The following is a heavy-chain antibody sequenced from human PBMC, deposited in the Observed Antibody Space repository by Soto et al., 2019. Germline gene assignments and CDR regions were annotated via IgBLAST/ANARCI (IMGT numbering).Heavy chain of an antibody. CDR2: MIGDGTSW. Sequence: EVQLLESGGGLARAGGSLRLSCAASGFNFRIYAMNWVRQAPGKGLEWVAVMIGDGTSWAYADSVRGRFTISRDNSKNTLYLQMNSLRAEDTAVYYCAKDLRPDGRYDLDYWGQGTLVTVSS. D-gene: IGHD1-26*01. J-gene: IGHJ4*02. CDR1: GFNFRIYA. CDR3: AKDLRPDGRYDLDY. V-gene: IGHV3-23*01.